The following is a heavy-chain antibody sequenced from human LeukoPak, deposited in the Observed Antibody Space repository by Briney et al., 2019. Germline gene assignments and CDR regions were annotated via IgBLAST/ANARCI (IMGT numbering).Heavy chain of an antibody. D-gene: IGHD3-3*01. CDR3: AKWMVRRDFWSGAFDI. J-gene: IGHJ3*02. V-gene: IGHV3-23*01. CDR1: GFTFSSYA. CDR2: ISGSGYNS. Sequence: GGSLRLSCAASGFTFSSYAMTWVRQAPGKGLEWVSAISGSGYNSYYADSVKGRFTIPRDNSKNTLFLQMNSLRGEDTAIYYCAKWMVRRDFWSGAFDIWGQGTMVTV.